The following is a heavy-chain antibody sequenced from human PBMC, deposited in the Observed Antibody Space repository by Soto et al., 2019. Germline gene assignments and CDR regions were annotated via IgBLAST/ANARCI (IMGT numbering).Heavy chain of an antibody. Sequence: QVQLQESGPGLVKPSETLSLTCTVSGGSISSYYWSWIRQPPGKGLEWIGYIYYSGNTNYNPSLKSRVTISVDTSKNQFSLKLSSVTAADTAVYYCATTTTVTAYWFFDLWGRGTLVTVSS. J-gene: IGHJ2*01. V-gene: IGHV4-59*08. CDR3: ATTTTVTAYWFFDL. CDR1: GGSISSYY. D-gene: IGHD4-17*01. CDR2: IYYSGNT.